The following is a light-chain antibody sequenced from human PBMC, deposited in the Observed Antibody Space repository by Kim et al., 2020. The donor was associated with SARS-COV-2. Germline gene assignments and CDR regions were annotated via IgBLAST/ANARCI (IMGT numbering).Light chain of an antibody. V-gene: IGKV1-9*01. CDR2: AAS. CDR3: QLLNSYPRHP. CDR1: QGTSSY. Sequence: DIQLTQSPSFLSASVGDRVTITCPASQGTSSYLAWYQQKPGKAPKLVIYAASTLQRGGPSRFSASGSGTELTLTLSILQPEYSATLSFQLLNSYPRHPFGQ. J-gene: IGKJ2*01.